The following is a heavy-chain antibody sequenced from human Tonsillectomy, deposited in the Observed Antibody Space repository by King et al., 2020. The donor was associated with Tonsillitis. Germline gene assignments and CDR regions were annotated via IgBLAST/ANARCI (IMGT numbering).Heavy chain of an antibody. CDR2: INPNSGGT. J-gene: IGHJ4*02. CDR3: ARPPKGGSHSFTFAFDF. D-gene: IGHD2/OR15-2a*01. Sequence: HAQLVQSGAEVKKPGASVKVSCKASGYTFTDYYIHWVRQAPGQGLEWMGWINPNSGGTNYAQKFRDRVTMTRDTSISTAHMELSSLRSDDTAVFYCARPPKGGSHSFTFAFDFWGQGSLVTVSS. CDR1: GYTFTDYY. V-gene: IGHV1-2*02.